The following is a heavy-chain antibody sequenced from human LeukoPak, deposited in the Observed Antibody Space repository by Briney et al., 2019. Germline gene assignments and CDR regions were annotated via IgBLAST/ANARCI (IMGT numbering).Heavy chain of an antibody. D-gene: IGHD2-21*02. CDR1: GFTFSNYG. CDR2: IRGSGGGT. CDR3: VKARMPHCGTDCLES. J-gene: IGHJ4*02. V-gene: IGHV3-23*01. Sequence: PGGSLRLSCAASGFTFSNYGMSWVRQAPGKGLEWVSVIRGSGGGTYYADSVKGRFTISRDNSKNTVYLQMNSLRAEDTAVYYCVKARMPHCGTDCLESRGQGILVTVSS.